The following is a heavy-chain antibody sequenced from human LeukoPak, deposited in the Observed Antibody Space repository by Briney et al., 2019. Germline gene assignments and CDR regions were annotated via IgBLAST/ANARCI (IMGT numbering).Heavy chain of an antibody. V-gene: IGHV4-39*07. CDR3: ARHYYDSGGFYFHDAFDI. CDR2: IYYSVST. D-gene: IGHD3-22*01. J-gene: IGHJ3*02. Sequence: SETLSLTCTVSGASISSTNNFWGWIRQTPGKGLEWIATIYYSVSTYYNPSLKSRLSISVDTSKNQFSLKLSSVTAADTALYYCARHYYDSGGFYFHDAFDIWGLGTVVTVSS. CDR1: GASISSTNNF.